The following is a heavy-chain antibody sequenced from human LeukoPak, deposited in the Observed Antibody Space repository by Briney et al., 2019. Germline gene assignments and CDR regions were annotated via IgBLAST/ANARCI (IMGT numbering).Heavy chain of an antibody. D-gene: IGHD4-17*01. Sequence: ASVKVSCRASGYTFTNYFIHWVRQAPGQGPEWMAIINPSGGSTTYAQKFQGRVTLTRDTSTSTVYMDLSSLRSEDTAVYYCARDQTTGSLDYWGQGTLVTVSS. CDR3: ARDQTTGSLDY. CDR1: GYTFTNYF. V-gene: IGHV1-46*01. J-gene: IGHJ4*02. CDR2: INPSGGST.